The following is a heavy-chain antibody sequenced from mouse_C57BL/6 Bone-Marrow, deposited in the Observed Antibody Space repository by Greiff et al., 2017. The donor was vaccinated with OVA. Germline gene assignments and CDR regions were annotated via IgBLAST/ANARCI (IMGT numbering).Heavy chain of an antibody. D-gene: IGHD3-3*01. CDR1: GYTFTSYW. CDR2: IYPGNSDT. J-gene: IGHJ4*01. CDR3: KRDRANRGDAMDY. Sequence: VQLKQSGTVLARPGASVKMSCKTSGYTFTSYWMHWVKQRPGQGLEWIGAIYPGNSDTRYNQKFKGKAKLTAVKSASTAYMELSSLTNEYSAVYYCKRDRANRGDAMDYWGQGTSVTVSS. V-gene: IGHV1-5*01.